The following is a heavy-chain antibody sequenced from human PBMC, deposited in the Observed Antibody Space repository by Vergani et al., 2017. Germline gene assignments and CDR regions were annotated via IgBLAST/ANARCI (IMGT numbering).Heavy chain of an antibody. CDR1: GFTFSSYS. D-gene: IGHD3-22*01. CDR2: ISISSSYI. J-gene: IGHJ4*02. CDR3: ARDAHYYDSGGDY. V-gene: IGHV3-21*01. Sequence: EVQLVESGGGLVKPGGSLRLSCAASGFTFSSYSMIWVRQAPGKGLEWVSSISISSSYIYYADSVKGRFTISRDNAKNSLYLQMNSLRAEDTAVYYCARDAHYYDSGGDYWGQGTLVTVSS.